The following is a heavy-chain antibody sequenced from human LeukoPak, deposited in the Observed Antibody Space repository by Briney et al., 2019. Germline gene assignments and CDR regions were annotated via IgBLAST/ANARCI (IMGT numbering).Heavy chain of an antibody. CDR1: GFTFSNYN. CDR2: IRESSGDT. D-gene: IGHD3-3*01. CDR3: AKRPISGNDKSFDY. V-gene: IGHV3-23*01. J-gene: IGHJ4*02. Sequence: GGSLRLSCAASGFTFSNYNMNWVRQAPGKGLEWVSTIRESSGDTYYEDSVKGRFTISRDISKNTVYLQMISLRVEDTAVYFCAKRPISGNDKSFDYWGQGTLVTVSS.